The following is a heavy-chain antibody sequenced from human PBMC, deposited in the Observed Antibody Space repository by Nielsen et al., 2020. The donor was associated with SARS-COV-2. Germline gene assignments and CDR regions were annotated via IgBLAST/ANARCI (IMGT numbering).Heavy chain of an antibody. J-gene: IGHJ6*02. CDR2: IWYDGSNK. CDR3: ARDQEGYYGSGSYEGDDYYYYHGMDV. Sequence: GGSLRLSCAASGFTFSSYGMHWVRQAPGKGLEWVAVIWYDGSNKYYADSVKGRFTISRDNSKNTLYLQMNSLRAEDTAVYYCARDQEGYYGSGSYEGDDYYYYHGMDVWGQGTTVTVSS. V-gene: IGHV3-33*01. D-gene: IGHD3-10*01. CDR1: GFTFSSYG.